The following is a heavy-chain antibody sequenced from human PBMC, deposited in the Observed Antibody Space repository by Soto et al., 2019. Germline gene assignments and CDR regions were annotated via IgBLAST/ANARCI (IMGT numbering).Heavy chain of an antibody. CDR3: ARVRGCSSTSCPTAFDI. Sequence: ASVKVSCKASGYTFTGYYMHWVRQAPGQWLEWMGWINPNSGGTNYAQKFQGWVTMTRDTSISTAYMELSRLRSDDTAVYYCARVRGCSSTSCPTAFDIWGQGTMVTVS. J-gene: IGHJ3*02. CDR1: GYTFTGYY. D-gene: IGHD2-2*01. V-gene: IGHV1-2*04. CDR2: INPNSGGT.